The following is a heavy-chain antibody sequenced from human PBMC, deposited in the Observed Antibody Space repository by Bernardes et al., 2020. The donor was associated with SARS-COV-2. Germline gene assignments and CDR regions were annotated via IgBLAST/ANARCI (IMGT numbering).Heavy chain of an antibody. CDR2: ISTSSSYI. CDR1: GFTFRSST. Sequence: GGSLRLSCAASGFTFRSSTMNWVRQAPGKGLAWISSISTSSSYISYSDSVRGRFTISRDNAKNSVSLQMNSLRAEDTAVYYCARVDFSNLYYFDYWGKGTPVTVSS. D-gene: IGHD4-4*01. J-gene: IGHJ4*02. CDR3: ARVDFSNLYYFDY. V-gene: IGHV3-21*06.